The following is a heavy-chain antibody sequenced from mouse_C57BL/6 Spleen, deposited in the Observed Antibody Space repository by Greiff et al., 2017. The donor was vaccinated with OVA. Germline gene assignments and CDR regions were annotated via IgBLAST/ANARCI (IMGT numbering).Heavy chain of an antibody. CDR1: GYTFTSYW. CDR2: IDPSDSET. J-gene: IGHJ4*01. D-gene: IGHD2-5*01. CDR3: ARAYYSNYGYAMDY. Sequence: QVQLQQSGAELVRPGSSVKLSCKASGYTFTSYWMHWVKQRPIQGLEWIGNIDPSDSETHYNQKFKDKATLTVDKSSSTAYMQLSSLTSEDSAVYYCARAYYSNYGYAMDYWGQGTSVTVSS. V-gene: IGHV1-52*01.